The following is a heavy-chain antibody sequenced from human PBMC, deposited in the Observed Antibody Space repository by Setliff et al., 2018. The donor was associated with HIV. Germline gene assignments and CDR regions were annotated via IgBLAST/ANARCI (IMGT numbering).Heavy chain of an antibody. CDR1: GFTFGRYS. CDR2: VRHDGDVQ. V-gene: IGHV3-30*02. Sequence: GGSLRLSCAASGFTFGRYSMNGVRQAPGKGLEWVAFVRHDGDVQIYADSVKGRFTASRDNPKNTVSLQLNSLRIEDTAVYYCARDFSWATDSWGQGTLVTVSS. CDR3: ARDFSWATDS. J-gene: IGHJ4*02. D-gene: IGHD2-15*01.